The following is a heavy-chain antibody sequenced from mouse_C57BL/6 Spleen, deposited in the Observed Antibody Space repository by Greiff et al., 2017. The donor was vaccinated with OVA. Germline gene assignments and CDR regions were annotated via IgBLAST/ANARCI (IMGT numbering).Heavy chain of an antibody. Sequence: ESGPGLVKPSQSLSLTCSVTGYSITSGYYWNWIRQFPGNKLEWMGYISYDGSNNSNPSLKNRISITRDTSKNQFFLKLNSVTTEDTATYYCARYSYAMDYWGQGTSVTVSS. CDR3: ARYSYAMDY. CDR2: ISYDGSN. V-gene: IGHV3-6*01. J-gene: IGHJ4*01. CDR1: GYSITSGYY.